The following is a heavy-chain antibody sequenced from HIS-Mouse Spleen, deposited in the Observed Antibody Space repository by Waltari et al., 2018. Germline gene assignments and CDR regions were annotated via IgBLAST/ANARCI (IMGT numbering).Heavy chain of an antibody. V-gene: IGHV3-30*18. CDR1: GFTFISYG. CDR3: AKDKHHAFDY. J-gene: IGHJ4*02. CDR2: ISNDGSNK. Sequence: QVQLVESGGGVVQPGRSLRLSRAASGFTFISYGMHWVRQAPGKGLEWVAVISNDGSNKYYADSVKGRFTISRDNSKNTLYLQMNSLRAEDTAVYYCAKDKHHAFDYWGQGTLVTVSS.